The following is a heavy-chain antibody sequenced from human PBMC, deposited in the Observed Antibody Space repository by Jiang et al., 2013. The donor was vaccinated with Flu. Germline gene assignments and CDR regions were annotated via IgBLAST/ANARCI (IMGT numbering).Heavy chain of an antibody. CDR2: INPSGGST. Sequence: RQAPGQGLEWMGIINPSGGSTSYAQKFQGRVTMTRDTSTSTVYMELSSLRSEDTAVYYCARTGIYCSSTSCYLGDAFDIWGQGTMVTVSS. D-gene: IGHD2-2*01. CDR3: ARTGIYCSSTSCYLGDAFDI. J-gene: IGHJ3*02. V-gene: IGHV1-46*01.